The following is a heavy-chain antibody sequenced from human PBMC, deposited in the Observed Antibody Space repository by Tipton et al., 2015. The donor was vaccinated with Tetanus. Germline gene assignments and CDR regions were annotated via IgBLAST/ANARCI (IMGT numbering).Heavy chain of an antibody. CDR1: GGSVSSPDHY. J-gene: IGHJ3*02. D-gene: IGHD3-10*01. V-gene: IGHV4-61*03. CDR3: ARWGDASGGTNLYAFDI. CDR2: MHSFGGS. Sequence: TLSLTCTVSGGSVSSPDHYWTWIRQPPGKALEWIGNMHSFGGSYSNPSLESRVTISRDTSQNRFSLKMSSVTAADTAVYYCARWGDASGGTNLYAFDIWGQGTMVSVSS.